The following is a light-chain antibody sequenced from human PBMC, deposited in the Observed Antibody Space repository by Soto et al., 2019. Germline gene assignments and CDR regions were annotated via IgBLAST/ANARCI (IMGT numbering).Light chain of an antibody. CDR1: SSNIGAGND. CDR2: ARS. CDR3: QSYDSSLSGVV. Sequence: QSVLTQPPSVSGAPGQGVTTSCTGPSSNIGAGNDVHWYHQIPGTAPKLLMYARSNRPSGVPDRFSGSKSGTSASLAITGLQAEDEGEYYCQSYDSSLSGVVFGGGTKLTVL. V-gene: IGLV1-40*01. J-gene: IGLJ2*01.